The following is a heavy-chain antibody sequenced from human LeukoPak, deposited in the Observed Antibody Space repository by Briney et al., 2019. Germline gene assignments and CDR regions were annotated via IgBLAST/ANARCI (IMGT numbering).Heavy chain of an antibody. CDR3: ARGGKATVVTM. CDR2: IYSSGST. J-gene: IGHJ4*02. CDR1: GVSINSYY. Sequence: SETLSLTCTVSGVSINSYYWSWLRQPAGKGLEWIGRIYSSGSTNYNPSLKSRVSMSVDTSKNQFSLKLTSVTAADTAVYYCARGGKATVVTMWGQGILVTVSS. V-gene: IGHV4-4*07. D-gene: IGHD4-23*01.